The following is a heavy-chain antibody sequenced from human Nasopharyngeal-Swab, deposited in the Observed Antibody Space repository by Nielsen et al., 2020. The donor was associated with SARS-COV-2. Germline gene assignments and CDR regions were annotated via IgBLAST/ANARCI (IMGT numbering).Heavy chain of an antibody. Sequence: SETLSLTCTVSGGSISSYYWSWIRQPPEKGLEWIGYIYYSGSTNYNPSLKSRVTISVDTSKNQFSLKLSSVTAADTAVYYCARDRKAYYDSSGFDYWGQGTLVTVSS. J-gene: IGHJ4*02. V-gene: IGHV4-59*13. CDR1: GGSISSYY. CDR3: ARDRKAYYDSSGFDY. CDR2: IYYSGST. D-gene: IGHD3-22*01.